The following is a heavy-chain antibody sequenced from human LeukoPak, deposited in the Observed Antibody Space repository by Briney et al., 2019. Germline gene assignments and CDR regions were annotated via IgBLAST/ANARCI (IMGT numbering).Heavy chain of an antibody. CDR1: GGTFSSYA. J-gene: IGHJ1*01. Sequence: SVKVSCKASGGTFSSYAISWVRLAPGQGLEWMGGIIPIFGTANYAQKFQGRVTITADESTSTAYMELSSLRSEDTAVYYCASGPSRCSSTSCYARLGYFQHWGQGTLVTVSS. CDR2: IIPIFGTA. CDR3: ASGPSRCSSTSCYARLGYFQH. D-gene: IGHD2-2*01. V-gene: IGHV1-69*13.